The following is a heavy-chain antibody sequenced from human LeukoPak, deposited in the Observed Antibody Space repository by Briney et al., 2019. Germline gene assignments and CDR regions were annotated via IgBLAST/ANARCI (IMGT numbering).Heavy chain of an antibody. CDR2: IYYSGST. J-gene: IGHJ6*03. CDR1: GGSISSSSYY. CDR3: ARSSPYYYDSSGYYYLFDYYYYYYMDV. Sequence: SETLSLTCTVSGGSISSSSYYWGWIRQPPGKGLEWIGSIYYSGSTYYNPSLKSRVTISVDTSKNQFSLKLSSVTAADTAVYYCARSSPYYYDSSGYYYLFDYYYYYYMDVWGKGTTVTISS. V-gene: IGHV4-39*01. D-gene: IGHD3-22*01.